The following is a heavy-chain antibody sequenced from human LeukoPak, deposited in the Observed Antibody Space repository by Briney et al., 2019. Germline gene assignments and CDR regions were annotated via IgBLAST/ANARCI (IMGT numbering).Heavy chain of an antibody. V-gene: IGHV4-59*01. CDR3: ARVVGATGSIDY. CDR1: AGSIIIDK. Sequence: SETPSPTCTVSAGSIIIDKSGWRGQSPRKGLGWVGYIYYIASTNYNPSLKSRITISVDTSKSHFSLKLSSVTAADTAVYYCARVVGATGSIDYWGQGTLVTVSS. CDR2: IYYIAST. J-gene: IGHJ4*02. D-gene: IGHD1-26*01.